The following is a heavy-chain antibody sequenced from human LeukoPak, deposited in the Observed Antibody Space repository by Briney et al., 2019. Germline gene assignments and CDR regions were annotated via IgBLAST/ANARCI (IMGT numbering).Heavy chain of an antibody. D-gene: IGHD5-18*01. Sequence: PGGSLRLFCAASGFTFSSYSMNWVRQAPGKGLEWVSSISSTSNYIYYADSVKGRFTISRDNAKTSLYLQMNSLRAEDTAVYYCARDDRYSYGYSQSGHFDYWGQGILVTVSS. V-gene: IGHV3-21*01. CDR2: ISSTSNYI. J-gene: IGHJ4*02. CDR1: GFTFSSYS. CDR3: ARDDRYSYGYSQSGHFDY.